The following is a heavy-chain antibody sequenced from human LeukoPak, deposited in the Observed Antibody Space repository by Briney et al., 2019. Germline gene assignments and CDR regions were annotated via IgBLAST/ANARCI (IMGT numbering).Heavy chain of an antibody. Sequence: SETLSLTCTVSGGSISSGGYSWSWIRQHPGKGLEWIGYIYYSGSTYYNPSLKSRVTISVDTSKNQFSLKLSSVTAADTAVYYCAREKTYCSGGSCYYFDYWGQGTLVTVSS. CDR3: AREKTYCSGGSCYYFDY. D-gene: IGHD2-15*01. V-gene: IGHV4-31*03. CDR2: IYYSGST. CDR1: GGSISSGGYS. J-gene: IGHJ4*02.